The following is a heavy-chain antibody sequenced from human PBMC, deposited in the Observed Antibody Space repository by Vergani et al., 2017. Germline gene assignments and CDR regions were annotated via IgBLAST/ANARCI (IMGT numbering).Heavy chain of an antibody. CDR3: ARDRRAAAGT. J-gene: IGHJ4*02. V-gene: IGHV3-21*01. D-gene: IGHD6-13*01. Sequence: EVQLVESGGGLVKPGGSLRLSCAASGFTFSSYSMHWVRQAPGKGLEWVSSISSSSSYIYYADSVKGRFTISRDNAKNSLYLQMNSLRAEDTAVYYCARDRRAAAGTWGQGTLVTVSS. CDR2: ISSSSSYI. CDR1: GFTFSSYS.